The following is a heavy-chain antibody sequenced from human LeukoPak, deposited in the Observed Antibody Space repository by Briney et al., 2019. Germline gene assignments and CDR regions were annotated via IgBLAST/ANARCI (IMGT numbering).Heavy chain of an antibody. CDR2: ISWNSGRI. D-gene: IGHD6-6*01. CDR3: AKAHGSSRDFYYGMDV. J-gene: IGHJ6*02. Sequence: SLRLSCAASGFTLDNYAMNRVRQAPGKGLEWVSGISWNSGRIGYADSVKGRFTISRDNAKNSLYLQMNSLRPEDTALYYCAKAHGSSRDFYYGMDVWGQGTTVTVSS. CDR1: GFTLDNYA. V-gene: IGHV3-9*01.